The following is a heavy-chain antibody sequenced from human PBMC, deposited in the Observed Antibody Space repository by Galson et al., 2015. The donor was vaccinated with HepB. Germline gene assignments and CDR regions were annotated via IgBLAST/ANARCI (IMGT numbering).Heavy chain of an antibody. Sequence: PALVKPTQTVTLTCTFSGFSLSTSAMCVNWIRQPPGKALEWLARIDWGDDKFYSTSLKTRLTISKDTSKNQVVLTMTNMDPVGTATYYCARSRGGYYYYGMDVWGQGTTVTVSS. CDR3: ARSRGGYYYYGMDV. D-gene: IGHD3-10*01. CDR1: GFSLSTSAMC. CDR2: IDWGDDK. J-gene: IGHJ6*02. V-gene: IGHV2-70*17.